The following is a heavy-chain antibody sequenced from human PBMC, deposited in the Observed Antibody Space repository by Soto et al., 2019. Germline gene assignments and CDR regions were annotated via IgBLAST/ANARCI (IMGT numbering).Heavy chain of an antibody. CDR3: ARDYFDSSDYTTNWFDP. CDR2: IYYSGTT. CDR1: GDSITSNSYF. V-gene: IGHV4-39*01. D-gene: IGHD3-22*01. Sequence: SETLSLTCTVSGDSITSNSYFWAWIRQPPGKGLEWIGSIYYSGTTYYNPSLKSRVTISVDRSKNQFSLKLSSVTAADTALYYCARDYFDSSDYTTNWFDPWGQGTLVTVSS. J-gene: IGHJ5*02.